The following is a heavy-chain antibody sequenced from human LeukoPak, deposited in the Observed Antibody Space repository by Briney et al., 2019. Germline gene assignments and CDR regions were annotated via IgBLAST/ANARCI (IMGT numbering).Heavy chain of an antibody. CDR3: ARVIVGATKPPYYYYYMDV. CDR1: GGSISSYY. Sequence: SETLSLTCTVSGGSISSYYWSWIRQPAGKGLEWIGRIYTSGSTNYNPSLKSRVTMSVDTSKNQFSLKLSSVTAADTAVYYCARVIVGATKPPYYYYYMDVWGKGTTVTVSS. CDR2: IYTSGST. V-gene: IGHV4-4*07. D-gene: IGHD1-26*01. J-gene: IGHJ6*03.